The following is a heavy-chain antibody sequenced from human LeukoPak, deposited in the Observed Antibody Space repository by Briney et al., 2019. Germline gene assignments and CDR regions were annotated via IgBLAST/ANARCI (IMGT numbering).Heavy chain of an antibody. CDR3: ARDLPGPRAYDSSGYYFVGPGHIDY. CDR1: GGSISSGGYY. CDR2: IYYSGST. V-gene: IGHV4-30-4*07. Sequence: PSQTLSLTCAVSGGSISSGGYYWSWIRQPPGKGLEWIGSIYYSGSTYYNPSLKSRVTISVDTSKNQFSLKLSSVTAADTAVYYCARDLPGPRAYDSSGYYFVGPGHIDYWGQGTLVTVSS. D-gene: IGHD3-22*01. J-gene: IGHJ4*02.